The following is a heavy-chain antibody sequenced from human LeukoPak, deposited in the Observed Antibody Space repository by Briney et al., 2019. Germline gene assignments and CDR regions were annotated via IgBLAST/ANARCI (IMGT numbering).Heavy chain of an antibody. V-gene: IGHV1-8*01. Sequence: ASVKVSCKASGYTFTNFDINWVRQAPGQGLEWMGWMNPVSGNAGSAQKFQGRVTLTRDTSITTAYMELTSLRSDDTALYYCARAPMGADPLYWGQGTLVTVSS. CDR3: ARAPMGADPLY. CDR1: GYTFTNFD. D-gene: IGHD1-26*01. CDR2: MNPVSGNA. J-gene: IGHJ4*02.